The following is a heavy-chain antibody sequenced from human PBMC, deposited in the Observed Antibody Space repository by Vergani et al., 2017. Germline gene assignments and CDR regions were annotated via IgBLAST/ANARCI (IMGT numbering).Heavy chain of an antibody. V-gene: IGHV4-59*01. J-gene: IGHJ4*02. Sequence: QVQLQASGPGLVKPSQTLSLTCTVSGGSISSYYWSWIRQPPGKGLEWIGYIYYSGSTNYNPSLKSRVTISVDTSKNQFSLKLSSVTAADTAVYYCARVPDSEYFDYWGQGTLVTVSS. CDR1: GGSISSYY. CDR3: ARVPDSEYFDY. CDR2: IYYSGST. D-gene: IGHD4-11*01.